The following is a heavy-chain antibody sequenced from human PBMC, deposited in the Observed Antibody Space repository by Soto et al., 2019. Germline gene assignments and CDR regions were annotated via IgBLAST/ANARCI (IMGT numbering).Heavy chain of an antibody. J-gene: IGHJ6*02. D-gene: IGHD3-9*01. CDR2: IFSDNER. CDR1: GFSLTTGKMG. V-gene: IGHV2-26*01. CDR3: ARMKVDSYQFYYAMDV. Sequence: SGPTLVNPTETLTLTCTVSGFSLTTGKMGVSWIRQPPGKALEWLAHIFSDNERSYSTSLQGRLTISKDTSGSQVVLSMTNVDPVDTATYYCARMKVDSYQFYYAMDVWGQGTTVTISS.